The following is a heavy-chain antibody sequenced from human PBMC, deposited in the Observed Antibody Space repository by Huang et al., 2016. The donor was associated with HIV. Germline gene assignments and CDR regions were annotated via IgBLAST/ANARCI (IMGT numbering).Heavy chain of an antibody. J-gene: IGHJ4*02. CDR1: GYTFTDSY. D-gene: IGHD3-22*01. CDR2: INPNSGGT. Sequence: QVHLVQSGAEVKQPGASVKVSCKASGYTFTDSYIHWLRQAPGQGLEWMGWINPNSGGTNYAQKFQGRVTMTTDTSISTAYMDLIRLKSDDTAVYHCARQRTTYYYDSSGYRGEFDQWGQGTLVTVSS. CDR3: ARQRTTYYYDSSGYRGEFDQ. V-gene: IGHV1-2*02.